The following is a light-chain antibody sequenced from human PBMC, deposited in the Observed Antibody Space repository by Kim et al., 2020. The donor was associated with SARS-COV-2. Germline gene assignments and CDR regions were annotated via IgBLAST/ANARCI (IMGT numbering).Light chain of an antibody. CDR3: LQVGNNPYT. Sequence: AIQMTQSPSSLSASVGDRVTITCRASQGIRSDLAWYQQKPGKRPSPLIYDASNLENGVPSRFSGSGSGTDFTLIISSLQPEDFATYYCLQVGNNPYTFGQGTKLEI. V-gene: IGKV1-6*01. J-gene: IGKJ2*01. CDR2: DAS. CDR1: QGIRSD.